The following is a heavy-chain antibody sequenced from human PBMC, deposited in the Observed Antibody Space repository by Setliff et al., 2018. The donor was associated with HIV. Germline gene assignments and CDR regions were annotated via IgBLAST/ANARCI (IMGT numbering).Heavy chain of an antibody. CDR2: ISGSGGST. D-gene: IGHD3-16*01. Sequence: GGSLRLSCAASGFTFSSYAMSWVRQAPGKGLEWVSAISGSGGSTYYADSVKGRFTISRDNSENTLYLQMNSLRAEDTAVYYCAKDYYDFVWGSSLAYWGQGTLVTVSS. CDR3: AKDYYDFVWGSSLAY. V-gene: IGHV3-23*01. J-gene: IGHJ4*02. CDR1: GFTFSSYA.